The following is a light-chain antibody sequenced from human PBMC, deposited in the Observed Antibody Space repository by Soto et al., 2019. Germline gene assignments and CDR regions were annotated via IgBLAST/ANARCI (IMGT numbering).Light chain of an antibody. CDR3: QQYNGYSWA. CDR2: KVS. V-gene: IGKV1-5*03. CDR1: QDLNDW. Sequence: DIQMTQSPSTLSASVGDTVTITCRASQDLNDWLAWFQQKPGKAPNLLIYKVSNLESGVPSRFSGGGAGTEFTLTISSRQPDDFASYYCQQYNGYSWAFGQGTKVEIK. J-gene: IGKJ1*01.